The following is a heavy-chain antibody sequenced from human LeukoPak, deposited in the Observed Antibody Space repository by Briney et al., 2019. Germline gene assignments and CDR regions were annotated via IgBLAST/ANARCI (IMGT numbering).Heavy chain of an antibody. D-gene: IGHD3-22*01. V-gene: IGHV1-69*13. Sequence: SVKVSCKASGGTFSSYAISWVRQAPGQGLEWMGGIIPIFGTANYAQKFQGRVTITADESTSTAYMGLSSLRSEDTAVYYCAREGYYDSSALDYWGQGTLVTVSS. CDR2: IIPIFGTA. J-gene: IGHJ4*02. CDR1: GGTFSSYA. CDR3: AREGYYDSSALDY.